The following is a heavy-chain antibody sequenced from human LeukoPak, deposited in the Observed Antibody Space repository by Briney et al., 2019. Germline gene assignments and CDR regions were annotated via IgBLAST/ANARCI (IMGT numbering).Heavy chain of an antibody. J-gene: IGHJ4*02. CDR3: ARVPPANYDSSGYYSRPFDY. V-gene: IGHV1-18*01. CDR1: GYTFTSYG. Sequence: ASVKVSCKASGYTFTSYGISWVRQAPGQGPEWMGGISAHNGNTNYAQKLQGRVTMTTDTSTSTAYMELRSLRSEDTAVYYCARVPPANYDSSGYYSRPFDYWGQGTLVTVSS. CDR2: ISAHNGNT. D-gene: IGHD3-22*01.